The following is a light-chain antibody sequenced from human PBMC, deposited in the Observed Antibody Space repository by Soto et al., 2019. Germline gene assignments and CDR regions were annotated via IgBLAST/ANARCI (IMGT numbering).Light chain of an antibody. CDR1: QSVSSIY. CDR3: QQRSNWPLT. V-gene: IGKV3D-20*02. Sequence: EIVLTQSPGTLSLSPGERATVSCRASQSVSSIYLAWYQQKPGQAPRLLIYGASSMATGIPDRFSGSGSGTDFSLTISRLEPEDFAVYYCQQRSNWPLTFGGGTKVDIK. CDR2: GAS. J-gene: IGKJ4*01.